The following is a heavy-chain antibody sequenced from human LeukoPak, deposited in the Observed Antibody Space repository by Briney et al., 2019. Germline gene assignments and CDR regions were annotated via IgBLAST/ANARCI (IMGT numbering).Heavy chain of an antibody. D-gene: IGHD3-10*01. CDR3: ARSITMVRGVISGPFDP. V-gene: IGHV4-59*01. Sequence: SETLSLTCTVSGGSISSYYWSWIRQPPGKGLEWIGYIYYSGSTNYNPSLKSRVTISVDTSKNQFSLKLSSVTAADTAVYYCARSITMVRGVISGPFDPWGQGTLVTVSS. CDR2: IYYSGST. CDR1: GGSISSYY. J-gene: IGHJ5*02.